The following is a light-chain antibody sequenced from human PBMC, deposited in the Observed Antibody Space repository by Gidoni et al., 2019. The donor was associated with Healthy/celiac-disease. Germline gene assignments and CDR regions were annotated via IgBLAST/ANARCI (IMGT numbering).Light chain of an antibody. CDR2: GAS. V-gene: IGKV3-15*01. CDR1: QSVSSN. J-gene: IGKJ2*01. Sequence: EIVMTQSPATLSVSTGDRATLFCRASQSVSSNLAWYQQKPGRATRLLIYGASTRATGIPARFSGGRSGTEFTLTISSLQYEDYAVYYCQQYNHWHPYPFGQGTKLEIK. CDR3: QQYNHWHPYP.